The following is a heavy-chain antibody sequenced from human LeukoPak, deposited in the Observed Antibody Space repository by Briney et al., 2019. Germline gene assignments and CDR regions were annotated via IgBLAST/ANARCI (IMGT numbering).Heavy chain of an antibody. CDR3: AKDYGAAAYYFEY. V-gene: IGHV3-30*02. J-gene: IGHJ4*02. Sequence: PGGSLRLSCAASGFAFSNYGMHWVRQAPGKGLEWVAFIHYDGSNKYYADSVEGRFTISRDNSKNTLYLQVNSLRAEDAAVYYCAKDYGAAAYYFEYWGQGALVTVSS. CDR2: IHYDGSNK. CDR1: GFAFSNYG. D-gene: IGHD6-25*01.